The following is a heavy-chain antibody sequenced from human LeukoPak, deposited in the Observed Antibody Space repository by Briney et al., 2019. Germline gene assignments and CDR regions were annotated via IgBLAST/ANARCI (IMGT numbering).Heavy chain of an antibody. D-gene: IGHD2-2*01. CDR1: GFTFTDYS. J-gene: IGHJ6*02. V-gene: IGHV3-23*01. CDR2: LGRSGENR. Sequence: GGSLRLSCAASGFTFTDYSMSWVRQAPGKGLEWVSGLGRSGENRYYATSVRGRFPISRDNPKDTVYLQMNSLRAEDTAIYYCVKDRPCETCMPMDAWGQGTTVTV. CDR3: VKDRPCETCMPMDA.